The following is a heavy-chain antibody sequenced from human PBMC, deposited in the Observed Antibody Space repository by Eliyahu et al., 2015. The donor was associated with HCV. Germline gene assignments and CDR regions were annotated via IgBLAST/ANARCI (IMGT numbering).Heavy chain of an antibody. D-gene: IGHD3-3*01. J-gene: IGHJ5*02. CDR2: IYYSGST. CDR1: GGSVSSGXXY. V-gene: IGHV4-61*01. CDR3: ASASGGYYDFWSGPRWFDP. Sequence: QVQLQESGPGLVKPSETLSLTCPVSGGSVSSGXXYWSWIRQPPGKGLEWIGYIYYSGSTNYNPSFKSRVTISVDTSKNQFSLKLSSVTAADTAVYYCASASGGYYDFWSGPRWFDPWGQGTLVTVSS.